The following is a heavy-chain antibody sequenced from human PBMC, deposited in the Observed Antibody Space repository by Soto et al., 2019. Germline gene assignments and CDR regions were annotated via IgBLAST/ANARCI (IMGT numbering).Heavy chain of an antibody. CDR1: GGTFSSYT. CDR2: IIPILGIA. J-gene: IGHJ5*02. Sequence: QVQLVQSGAEVKKPGSSVKVSCKASGGTFSSYTISWVRQAPGQGLEWMGRIIPILGIANYAQKFQGRVTITADKSTSTAYMELSSLSSEDTAVYYCARDAGIVVVPAAIAANWFDPWGQGTLVTVSS. CDR3: ARDAGIVVVPAAIAANWFDP. V-gene: IGHV1-69*08. D-gene: IGHD2-2*01.